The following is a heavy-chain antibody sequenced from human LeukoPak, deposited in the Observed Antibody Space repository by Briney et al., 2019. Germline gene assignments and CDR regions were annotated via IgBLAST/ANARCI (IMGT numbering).Heavy chain of an antibody. V-gene: IGHV1-69*13. Sequence: ASVKVSCKASGGTLSSYAISWVRQAPGQGLEWMGGIIPIFGTANYAQKFQGRVTITADESTSTAYMELSSLRSEDTAVYYCARGAEMATSYFDYWGQGTLVTVSS. CDR3: ARGAEMATSYFDY. CDR1: GGTLSSYA. CDR2: IIPIFGTA. J-gene: IGHJ4*02. D-gene: IGHD5-24*01.